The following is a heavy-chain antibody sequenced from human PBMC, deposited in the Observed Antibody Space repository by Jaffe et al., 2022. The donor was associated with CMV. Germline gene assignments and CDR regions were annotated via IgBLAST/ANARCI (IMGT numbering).Heavy chain of an antibody. CDR1: GVSIKSGGHY. CDR3: ARSLLRLLDRSFYFDH. D-gene: IGHD3-9*01. Sequence: QVQLQESGPGPVKPSQTLSLTCSVSGVSIKSGGHYWSWIRQVPGKGLEWIGCIYYSGTTYHNPSLKSRVAISVDTSKNQFSLKLSSVTAADSAVYYCARSLLRLLDRSFYFDHWGPGTLVTVSS. J-gene: IGHJ4*02. V-gene: IGHV4-31*03. CDR2: IYYSGTT.